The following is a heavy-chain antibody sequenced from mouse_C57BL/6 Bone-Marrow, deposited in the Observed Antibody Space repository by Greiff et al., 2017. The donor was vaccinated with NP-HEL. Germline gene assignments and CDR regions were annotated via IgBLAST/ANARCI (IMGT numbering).Heavy chain of an antibody. J-gene: IGHJ3*01. CDR2: ISSGGDYI. CDR1: GFTFSSYA. D-gene: IGHD2-14*01. Sequence: EVHLVESGEGLVKPGGSLKLSCAASGFTFSSYAMSWVRQTPEKRLEWVAYISSGGDYIYYADTVKGRFTIPRDNARNTLYLQMSSLKSEDTAMYYCTRDWGPDLLEGREDWFAYWGQGTLVTVSA. V-gene: IGHV5-9-1*02. CDR3: TRDWGPDLLEGREDWFAY.